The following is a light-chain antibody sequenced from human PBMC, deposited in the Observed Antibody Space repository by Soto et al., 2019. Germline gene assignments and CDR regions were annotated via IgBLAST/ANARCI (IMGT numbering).Light chain of an antibody. CDR3: QQYNNWPRG. V-gene: IGKV3-15*01. CDR2: GAS. Sequence: EIVMTQSPATLSVSPGERATLSCRASQSVGSNLAWYQQKPGLAPRLLIYGASTRATGIPARFSGSGSGTEFTLTISSLQSEDFAIYYCQQYNNWPRGFGQGTKVEIK. J-gene: IGKJ1*01. CDR1: QSVGSN.